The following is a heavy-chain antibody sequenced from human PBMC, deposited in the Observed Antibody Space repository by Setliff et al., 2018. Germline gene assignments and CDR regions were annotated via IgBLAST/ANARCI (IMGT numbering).Heavy chain of an antibody. CDR1: GGSFSDYY. CDR3: ARAFGLQYYFDY. D-gene: IGHD3-16*01. V-gene: IGHV4-34*01. J-gene: IGHJ4*02. CDR2: INHSGST. Sequence: LSLTCAVYGGSFSDYYWSWIRQPPGKGLEWLGEINHSGSTNYNPPLTSRVTISVDTSKNQFSLKLSSVTAAATAVYYCARAFGLQYYFDYWGQGTLVTVSS.